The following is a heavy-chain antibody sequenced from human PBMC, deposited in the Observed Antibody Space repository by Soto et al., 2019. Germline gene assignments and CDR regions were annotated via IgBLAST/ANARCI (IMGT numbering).Heavy chain of an antibody. D-gene: IGHD2-15*01. CDR2: IIPIFGTA. CDR1: GCTFSSYA. V-gene: IGHV1-69*01. CDR3: ARDLFFGGNGRWFDA. Sequence: SVKVSCKASGCTFSSYAISCVRQAPGQGLEWMGGIIPIFGTANYAQKFQGRVTITADESTSTAYMELSSLRSDDTAVYYCARDLFFGGNGRWFDAWGQGTPVTVSS. J-gene: IGHJ5*02.